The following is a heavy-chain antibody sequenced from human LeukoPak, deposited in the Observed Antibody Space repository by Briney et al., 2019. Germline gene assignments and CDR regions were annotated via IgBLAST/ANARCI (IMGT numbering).Heavy chain of an antibody. J-gene: IGHJ4*02. Sequence: GASVKVSFKASGYTLSEYGISWVRQAPGQGLEWVGWITTYNGEKIYSQKFQGRVTMTTDTSSGIYYMELRNLRSDDTAIYYCARDCSNGVCYPRDCWGQGTLVIVSS. D-gene: IGHD2-8*01. CDR3: ARDCSNGVCYPRDC. V-gene: IGHV1-18*01. CDR1: GYTLSEYG. CDR2: ITTYNGEK.